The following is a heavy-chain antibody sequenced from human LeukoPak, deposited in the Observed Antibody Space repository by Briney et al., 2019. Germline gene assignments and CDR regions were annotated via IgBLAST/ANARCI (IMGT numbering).Heavy chain of an antibody. V-gene: IGHV3-33*08. J-gene: IGHJ4*02. CDR3: ARDNYYDSSGYYYRYSYFDY. CDR2: IWYDGSNK. Sequence: GGSLRLSCAASGFTFSNYGMHWVRQAPGKGLEWVAVIWYDGSNKYYADSVKGRFTISRDNSKNTLYLQMNSLRAEDTAVYYCARDNYYDSSGYYYRYSYFDYWGQGTLVTVSS. CDR1: GFTFSNYG. D-gene: IGHD3-22*01.